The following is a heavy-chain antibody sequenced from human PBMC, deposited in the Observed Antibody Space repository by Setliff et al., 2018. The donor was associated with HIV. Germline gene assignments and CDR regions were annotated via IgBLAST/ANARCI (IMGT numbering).Heavy chain of an antibody. CDR2: ISTYNGNT. Sequence: ASVKVSCKASGYTFTTHDNTHDINWVRQAPGQGLEWMGWISTYNGNTNYAPKLQGRVTMTTDTSTSTAYMELRSLRSDDTAVYYCAREFTYLAYWGQGTLVTVS. CDR3: AREFTYLAY. V-gene: IGHV1-18*01. J-gene: IGHJ4*02. CDR1: GYTFTTHD. D-gene: IGHD3-16*01.